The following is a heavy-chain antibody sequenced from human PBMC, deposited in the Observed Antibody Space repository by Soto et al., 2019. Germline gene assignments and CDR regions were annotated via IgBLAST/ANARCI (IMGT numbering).Heavy chain of an antibody. J-gene: IGHJ3*02. V-gene: IGHV2-5*02. CDR3: APSRRPKYYYYSSGQDAFAM. CDR2: IYWDDDK. CDR1: GFSLSTSGVG. D-gene: IGHD3-22*01. Sequence: QITLKEAGPTLVKPTQTLTLTCTFSGFSLSTSGVGVGWIRQPPVKALGGLALIYWDDDKRYSPSLKSRLTFSKDTSNTQVVLTLTNIDPVDSATYYCAPSRRPKYYYYSSGQDAFAMCCQGTMVPVSS.